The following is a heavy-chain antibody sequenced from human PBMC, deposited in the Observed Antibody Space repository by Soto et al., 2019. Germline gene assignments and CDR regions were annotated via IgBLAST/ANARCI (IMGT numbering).Heavy chain of an antibody. D-gene: IGHD6-19*01. CDR1: GFLFSRNW. CDR2: IGPDGGTT. CDR3: VRGTSGWKGVDV. Sequence: EVQLVESGGDLVQPGGSLRLSCVPSGFLFSRNWMHWVRQTPAKGLVWVSEIGPDGGTTNYADSVKGRFTRSRDNAKNTLHLQMNSLRVEDTGVYYCVRGTSGWKGVDVWGQGTTVIVSS. V-gene: IGHV3-74*01. J-gene: IGHJ6*02.